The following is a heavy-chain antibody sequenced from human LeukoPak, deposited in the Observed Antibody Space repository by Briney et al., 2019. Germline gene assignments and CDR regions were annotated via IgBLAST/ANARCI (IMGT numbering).Heavy chain of an antibody. V-gene: IGHV4-59*08. CDR2: IYYSGST. CDR1: GGSISSYY. CDR3: ARLAAMAPYYYYGMDV. Sequence: SETLSLTCTVYGGSISSYYWSSIRQPPGKGLEWIGYIYYSGSTNYNPSLKSRVTISVDTSKNQFSLKLSSVTAADTAVYYCARLAAMAPYYYYGMDVWGQGTTVTVSS. D-gene: IGHD5-18*01. J-gene: IGHJ6*02.